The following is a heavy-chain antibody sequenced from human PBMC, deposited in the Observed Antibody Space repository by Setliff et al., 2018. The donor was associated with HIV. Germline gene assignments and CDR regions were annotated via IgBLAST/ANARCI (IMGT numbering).Heavy chain of an antibody. D-gene: IGHD3-10*01. J-gene: IGHJ6*02. CDR2: ISYDGSNK. CDR1: GFTFSSYA. CDR3: ARSVIGYYYYGMDV. V-gene: IGHV3-30*11. Sequence: GGSLRLSCAAPGFTFSSYAMHWVRQAPGKGLEWVAVISYDGSNKYYADSVKGRFTISRDNSKNTLYLQMNSLRAEDTAVYYCARSVIGYYYYGMDVLGQGTLVTVSS.